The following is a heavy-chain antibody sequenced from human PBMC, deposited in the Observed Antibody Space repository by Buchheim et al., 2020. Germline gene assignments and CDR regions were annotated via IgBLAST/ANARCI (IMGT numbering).Heavy chain of an antibody. D-gene: IGHD1-7*01. CDR3: SRGAGELELRTMDV. V-gene: IGHV3-13*04. CDR2: IGVGGDT. J-gene: IGHJ6*02. Sequence: EVQLVESGGGLVEPGGSLRLSCAASGFTFSNYEMHRVRQVIGKGLEWVSTIGVGGDTYYPGSVKGRFTISRENAKNSLYLQMNSLRAGDTAVYYCSRGAGELELRTMDVWGQGTT. CDR1: GFTFSNYE.